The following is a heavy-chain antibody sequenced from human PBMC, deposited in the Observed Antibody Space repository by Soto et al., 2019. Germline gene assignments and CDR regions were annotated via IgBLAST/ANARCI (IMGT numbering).Heavy chain of an antibody. V-gene: IGHV3-53*02. Sequence: EVQLVETGGDLIQPGGSLRLSCAASGFTVSSSSMSWVRQAPGKGLEWVSVIYGGGSTYYADSVKGRFTISRDNSKNTLYLQMNSLRAEDTAVYYCANAQLGSVGRPVYWGQGTLVTVSS. J-gene: IGHJ4*02. D-gene: IGHD3-10*01. CDR2: IYGGGST. CDR1: GFTVSSSS. CDR3: ANAQLGSVGRPVY.